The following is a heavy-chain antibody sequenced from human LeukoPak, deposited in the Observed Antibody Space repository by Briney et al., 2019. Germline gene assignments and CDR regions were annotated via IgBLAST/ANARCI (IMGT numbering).Heavy chain of an antibody. V-gene: IGHV3-21*01. CDR1: GFTFSSYS. CDR3: ARSYGSGRILGY. Sequence: PGGSLRLSCAASGFTFSSYSMNWVRQAPGKGLEWVSSISSSSSYIYYADSVKGRFTISRDNAKNSLYLQMNSLRAEDTAVYYCARSYGSGRILGYWGQGTLVTVSS. J-gene: IGHJ4*02. D-gene: IGHD3-10*01. CDR2: ISSSSSYI.